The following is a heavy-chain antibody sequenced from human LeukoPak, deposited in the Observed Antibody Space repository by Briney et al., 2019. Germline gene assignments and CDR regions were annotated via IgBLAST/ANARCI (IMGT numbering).Heavy chain of an antibody. V-gene: IGHV3-69-1*01. CDR3: ARGAGECSGGSCYVINWFDP. D-gene: IGHD2-15*01. CDR2: FSNTGST. J-gene: IGHJ5*02. CDR1: GFTFSNYA. Sequence: PGGSLRLSCAASGFTFSNYAMSWVRQTPGKGLEWVSTFSNTGSTYYADSVRGRFTISRDNAKNSLYLQMNSLRAEDTAVYYCARGAGECSGGSCYVINWFDPWGQGTLVTVSS.